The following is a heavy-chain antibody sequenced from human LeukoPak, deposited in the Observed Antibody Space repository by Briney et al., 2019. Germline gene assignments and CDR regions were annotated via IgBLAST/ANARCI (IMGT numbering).Heavy chain of an antibody. Sequence: GGSLRLSCAASGFTFSNYNMNWVRQAPGKGLEWVSSISSSSYIYYADSVKGRFTISRDNAKNSLYLQMNSLRAEDTAVYYCAGDSVAGTFAYWGQGTLVTVPS. J-gene: IGHJ4*02. V-gene: IGHV3-21*01. CDR3: AGDSVAGTFAY. D-gene: IGHD6-19*01. CDR1: GFTFSNYN. CDR2: ISSSSYI.